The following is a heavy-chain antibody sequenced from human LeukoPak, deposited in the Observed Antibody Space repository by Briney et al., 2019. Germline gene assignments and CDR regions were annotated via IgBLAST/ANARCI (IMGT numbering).Heavy chain of an antibody. CDR2: IRSKAYGGTT. D-gene: IGHD6-13*01. J-gene: IGHJ4*02. CDR3: TRDHIAAA. CDR1: GFTFGDYA. Sequence: KPGGSLRLSCTASGFTFGDYAMSWLSQAPGKGLEGVGFIRSKAYGGTTEYAASVKGRFTISRDDSKSIAYLQVNSLKTEGTAVYYCTRDHIAAAWGQGTLVTVSS. V-gene: IGHV3-49*05.